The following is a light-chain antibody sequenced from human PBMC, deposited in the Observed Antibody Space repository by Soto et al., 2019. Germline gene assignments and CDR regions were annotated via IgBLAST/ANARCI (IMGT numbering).Light chain of an antibody. CDR3: CSYASRSTYV. J-gene: IGLJ1*01. CDR1: SSDVGNYNL. V-gene: IGLV2-23*01. Sequence: QSVLTQPASVSGSPGQSITISCTGTSSDVGNYNLVSWYQHDPGKAPKLLIYEGSKRPSGVSDRFSGSKSGNTASLTISGPQAEDEADNYCCSYASRSTYVFGTGTMVTVL. CDR2: EGS.